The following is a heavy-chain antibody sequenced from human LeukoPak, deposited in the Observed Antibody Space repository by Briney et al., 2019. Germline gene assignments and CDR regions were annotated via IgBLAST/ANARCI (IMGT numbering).Heavy chain of an antibody. CDR2: FDPEDGET. CDR1: GYTLTELS. J-gene: IGHJ4*02. D-gene: IGHD6-13*01. CDR3: ARARWQQLVHVFDY. V-gene: IGHV1-24*01. Sequence: ASVKVSCKVSGYTLTELSMHWVRQAPGKGLEWMGGFDPEDGETIYAQKFQGRVTMTTDTSTSTVYMELRSLRSEDTAVYYCARARWQQLVHVFDYWGQGTLVTVSS.